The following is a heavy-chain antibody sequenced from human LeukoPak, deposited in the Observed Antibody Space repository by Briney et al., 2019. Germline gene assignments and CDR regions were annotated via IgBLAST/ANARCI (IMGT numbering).Heavy chain of an antibody. J-gene: IGHJ6*02. D-gene: IGHD6-13*01. CDR3: ATELAAAGTPYYYGMDV. Sequence: SXKVSCKVSGYTPXXLSMHWVRQAPGKGLEWMGGFDPEDGETIYAQKFQGRVTMTEDTSTDTAYMELSSLRSEDTAVYYCATELAAAGTPYYYGMDVWGQGTTVTVSS. CDR2: FDPEDGET. V-gene: IGHV1-24*01. CDR1: GYTPXXLS.